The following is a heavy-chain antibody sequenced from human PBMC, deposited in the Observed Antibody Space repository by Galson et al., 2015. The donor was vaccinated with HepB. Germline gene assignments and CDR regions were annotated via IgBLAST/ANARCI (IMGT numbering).Heavy chain of an antibody. V-gene: IGHV1-24*01. CDR3: ATPHGWEQQLVRDGAFDI. J-gene: IGHJ3*02. CDR2: FDPEDGET. Sequence: SVKVSCKVSGYTLTELSMHWVRQAPGKGLEWMGGFDPEDGETIYAQKFQGRVTMTEDTSTDTAYMELSSLRSEDTAVYYCATPHGWEQQLVRDGAFDIWGQGTMVTVSS. D-gene: IGHD6-13*01. CDR1: GYTLTELS.